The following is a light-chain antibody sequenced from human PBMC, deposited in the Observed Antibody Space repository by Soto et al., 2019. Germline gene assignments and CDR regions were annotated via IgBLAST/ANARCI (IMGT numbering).Light chain of an antibody. Sequence: DIQMTQYPSTLSASVGDRVTITCRASQTISRRLAWYQQKPGKAPKLLIYKTSSLESGVASRSSGSGSGTEFTLTISSLQPDDLGIYYCQRYDTYSPFGGGTKVEIK. CDR1: QTISRR. CDR3: QRYDTYSP. CDR2: KTS. J-gene: IGKJ4*02. V-gene: IGKV1-5*03.